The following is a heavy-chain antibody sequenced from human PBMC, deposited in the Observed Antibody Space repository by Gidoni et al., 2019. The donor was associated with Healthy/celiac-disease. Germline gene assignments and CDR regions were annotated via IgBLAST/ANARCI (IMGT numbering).Heavy chain of an antibody. CDR2: INSDGSST. CDR1: GFTFRCYW. V-gene: IGHV3-74*01. J-gene: IGHJ6*02. D-gene: IGHD3-3*01. CDR3: ARVIDFWSGYRGMDV. Sequence: VQLVESGGGLVQPGVSLRLSCADSGFTFRCYWMHWVRQAPGKGLVWVSRINSDGSSTSYADSVKGRFTISRDNAKNTLYLQMNSLRAEDTAVYYCARVIDFWSGYRGMDVWGQGTTVTVSS.